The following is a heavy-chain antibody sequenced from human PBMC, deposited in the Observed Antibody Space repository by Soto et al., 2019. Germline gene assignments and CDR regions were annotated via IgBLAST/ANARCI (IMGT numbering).Heavy chain of an antibody. D-gene: IGHD3-3*01. CDR3: ARVNKIFGVVIPFDY. CDR1: GGSFSGYY. CDR2: INHSGST. V-gene: IGHV4-34*01. J-gene: IGHJ4*02. Sequence: TLSLTCAVYGGSFSGYYWSWIRQPPGKGLEWIGEINHSGSTNYNPSLKSRVTISVDTSKNQFSLKLSSVTAADTAVYYCARVNKIFGVVIPFDYWGQGTLVTVSS.